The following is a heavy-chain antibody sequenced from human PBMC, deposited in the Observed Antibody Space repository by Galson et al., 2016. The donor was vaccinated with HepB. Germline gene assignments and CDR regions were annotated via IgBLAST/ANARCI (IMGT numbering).Heavy chain of an antibody. CDR1: GFTFSSYA. Sequence: SLRLSCAASGFTFSSYAMHWVRQAPGKGLEWVAVISYDGSNKYYADSVKGRFTISRDNSKNPLYLQMNSLRAEDTAMYYCARDLRGQGGVWGKGTTVTVSS. J-gene: IGHJ6*04. CDR2: ISYDGSNK. D-gene: IGHD3-10*01. V-gene: IGHV3-30-3*01. CDR3: ARDLRGQGGV.